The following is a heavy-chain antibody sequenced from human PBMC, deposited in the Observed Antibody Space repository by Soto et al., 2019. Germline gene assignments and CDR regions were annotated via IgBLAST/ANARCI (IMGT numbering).Heavy chain of an antibody. CDR1: GVSIFSHSYY. D-gene: IGHD2-15*01. Sequence: PSETLSLTCTVSGVSIFSHSYYFFCIGESPWKGLEWIATINHSGSTYHNPSLKSRVTMSVDTSKNQFSLNLSSVTAADTAVYYCARRYAPRYSSGNNHFDLWGQGTLVTVSS. J-gene: IGHJ4*02. CDR3: ARRYAPRYSSGNNHFDL. CDR2: INHSGST. V-gene: IGHV4-39*01.